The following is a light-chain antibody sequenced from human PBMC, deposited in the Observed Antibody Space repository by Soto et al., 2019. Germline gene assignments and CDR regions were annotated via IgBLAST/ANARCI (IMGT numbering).Light chain of an antibody. CDR2: EVS. Sequence: QSVLTQPASASGSPGQSITISCTGTSSDVGSYNLVSWYQHHPGKAPKLMIYEVSKRPSGVSNRFSGSKSGNTASLTISGLQAEDEADYYCCSYAGSSTFTYVFGTGTKVTV. J-gene: IGLJ1*01. CDR1: SSDVGSYNL. CDR3: CSYAGSSTFTYV. V-gene: IGLV2-23*02.